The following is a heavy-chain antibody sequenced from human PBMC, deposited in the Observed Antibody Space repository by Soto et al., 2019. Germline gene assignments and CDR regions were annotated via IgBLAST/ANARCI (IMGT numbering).Heavy chain of an antibody. V-gene: IGHV5-51*01. CDR3: ARQGQYNYGSNDY. Sequence: PGESLKISCQVFGYSFINYWIAWVRQMPGKGLEWMGIIYPDDSDTRYSPSFQGQVTMSADKSISTAYLQLSSLEASDTAIYYCARQGQYNYGSNDYWGQGTLVTVSS. CDR2: IYPDDSDT. D-gene: IGHD5-18*01. J-gene: IGHJ4*02. CDR1: GYSFINYW.